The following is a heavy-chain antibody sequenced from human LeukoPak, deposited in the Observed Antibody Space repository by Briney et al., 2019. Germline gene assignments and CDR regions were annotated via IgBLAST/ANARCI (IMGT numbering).Heavy chain of an antibody. V-gene: IGHV3-30*04. Sequence: PGGSLRLSCAASGFTFSSYAMHWVRQAPGKGLEWVAVISYDGSNKYYADSVKGRFTISRNNSKNTLYLQMNSLRAEDTAVYYCARGAIFGVVITRSALDIWGQGTMVTVSS. CDR2: ISYDGSNK. D-gene: IGHD3-3*01. CDR1: GFTFSSYA. CDR3: ARGAIFGVVITRSALDI. J-gene: IGHJ3*02.